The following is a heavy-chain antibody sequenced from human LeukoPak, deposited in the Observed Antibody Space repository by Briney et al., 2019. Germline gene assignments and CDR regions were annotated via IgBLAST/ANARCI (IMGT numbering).Heavy chain of an antibody. J-gene: IGHJ4*02. CDR2: IYSGGST. CDR3: ARGVGSSWYYFDY. CDR1: GFTVSSNY. Sequence: PGGSLRLSCAASGFTVSSNYMSWVRQGPGKGLEWVSVIYSGGSTYYADSVKGRFTISRDNSKNTLYPQMNSLRAEDTAVYYCARGVGSSWYYFDYWGQGTLVTVSS. D-gene: IGHD6-13*01. V-gene: IGHV3-53*01.